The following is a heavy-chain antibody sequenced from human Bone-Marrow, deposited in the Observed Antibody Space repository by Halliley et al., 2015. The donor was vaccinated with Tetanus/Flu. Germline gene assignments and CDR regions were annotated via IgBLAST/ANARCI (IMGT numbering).Heavy chain of an antibody. J-gene: IGHJ4*02. D-gene: IGHD1-26*01. Sequence: LEWVANIKPDGSGKYYGDSGKGRFTISRDNAKNSLYLQRNNRRAEDTAVYYCARDGSWSYDSWGQGTLVIVSS. CDR2: IKPDGSGK. CDR3: ARDGSWSYDS. V-gene: IGHV3-7*04.